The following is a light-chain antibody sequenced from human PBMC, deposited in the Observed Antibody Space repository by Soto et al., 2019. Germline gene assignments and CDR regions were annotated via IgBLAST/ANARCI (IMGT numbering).Light chain of an antibody. Sequence: EIVLTQSPGTLSLSPGERATLSCRASQSVSNNYLAWYQQKPGQAPRLLIYDASNRATGIPARFSGSGSATDFTLTISRLEPEDFALYYCQHYGRSPITFGQGTRLEIK. CDR1: QSVSNNY. J-gene: IGKJ5*01. CDR2: DAS. V-gene: IGKV3-20*01. CDR3: QHYGRSPIT.